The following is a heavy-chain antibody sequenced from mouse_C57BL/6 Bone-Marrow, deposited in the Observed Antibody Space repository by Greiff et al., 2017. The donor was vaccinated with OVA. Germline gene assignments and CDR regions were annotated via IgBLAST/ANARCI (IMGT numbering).Heavy chain of an antibody. V-gene: IGHV1-64*01. J-gene: IGHJ4*01. Sequence: QVQLKQPGAELVKPGDSVKLSCKASGYTFTSYWMHWVKQRPGQGLEWIGMIHPNSGSTNYNEKFKSKATLTVDKSSSTAYMQLSSLTSEDSAVYYCARPYDYDRDYYAMDYWGQGTSVTVSS. CDR1: GYTFTSYW. D-gene: IGHD2-4*01. CDR3: ARPYDYDRDYYAMDY. CDR2: IHPNSGST.